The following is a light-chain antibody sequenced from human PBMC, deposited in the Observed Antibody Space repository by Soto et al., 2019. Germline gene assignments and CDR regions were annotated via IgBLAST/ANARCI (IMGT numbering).Light chain of an antibody. CDR1: SSDVGSYNL. V-gene: IGLV2-23*01. CDR2: EDI. Sequence: QSALTQPASVSGSPGQSITISCTGTSSDVGSYNLVSWYQQHPGKAPKLMIYEDIKRPSGVSNRFSGSKSGNTASLTITGRQTEDGADYSCCSYAGGTSVVFGGGTKLTVL. CDR3: CSYAGGTSVV. J-gene: IGLJ2*01.